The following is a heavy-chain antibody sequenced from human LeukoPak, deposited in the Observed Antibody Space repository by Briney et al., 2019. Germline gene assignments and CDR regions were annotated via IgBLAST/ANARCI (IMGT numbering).Heavy chain of an antibody. J-gene: IGHJ4*02. D-gene: IGHD3-22*01. CDR2: ITSRSSYI. Sequence: PGGSLRLSCATSGFTFSSYSMNWVRQGPGKGLEWVSSITSRSSYIHYADSVKGRFTISRDNSKNSLYLQMNSLRAEDTAVYYCARGGYYYTTGNDYWGQGTLVTVSS. V-gene: IGHV3-21*01. CDR3: ARGGYYYTTGNDY. CDR1: GFTFSSYS.